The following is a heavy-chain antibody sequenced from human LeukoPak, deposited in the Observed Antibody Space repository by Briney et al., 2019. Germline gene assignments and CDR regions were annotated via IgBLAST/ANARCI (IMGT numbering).Heavy chain of an antibody. CDR1: GFTFDDYA. J-gene: IGHJ4*02. Sequence: GGSLRLSCAASGFTFDDYAMHWVRQAPGKGLEWFSGISWNSGSIGYADSVKGRFTISRDNSKNTLYLQMNSLRAEDTAVYYCARDHGTRDFDYWGQGTLVTVSS. CDR3: ARDHGTRDFDY. V-gene: IGHV3-9*01. CDR2: ISWNSGSI.